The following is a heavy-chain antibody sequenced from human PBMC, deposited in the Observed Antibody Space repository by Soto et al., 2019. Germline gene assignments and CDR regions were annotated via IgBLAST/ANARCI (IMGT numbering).Heavy chain of an antibody. D-gene: IGHD4-17*01. CDR2: INPNSGGT. V-gene: IGHV1-2*02. Sequence: APVKVSCKASGYTFTGYYMHWVRQAPGQGLEWMGWINPNSGGTNYAQKFQGRVTMTRDTSISTAYMELSRLRSDDTAVYYCARTTVAKPRFDPWGQGTLVTVSS. J-gene: IGHJ5*02. CDR3: ARTTVAKPRFDP. CDR1: GYTFTGYY.